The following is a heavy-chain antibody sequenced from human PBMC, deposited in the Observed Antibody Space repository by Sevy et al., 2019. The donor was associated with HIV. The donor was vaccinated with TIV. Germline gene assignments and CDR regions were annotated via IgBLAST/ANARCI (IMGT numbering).Heavy chain of an antibody. Sequence: SQTFSLTCAISGDSVSTSSATWNWFRQSPSRGLEWLGRTYYRSKWYSDYEVSVKGRVTINPDTSKNQFSLHLESVTAEDTAVYFCARGDELNSYYYGMDVWGQGTTVTVSS. CDR2: TYYRSKWYS. D-gene: IGHD1-7*01. J-gene: IGHJ6*02. CDR1: GDSVSTSSAT. CDR3: ARGDELNSYYYGMDV. V-gene: IGHV6-1*01.